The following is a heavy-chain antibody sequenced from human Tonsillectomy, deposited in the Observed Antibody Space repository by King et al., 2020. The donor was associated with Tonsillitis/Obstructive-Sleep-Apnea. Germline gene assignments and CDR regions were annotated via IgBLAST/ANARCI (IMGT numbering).Heavy chain of an antibody. CDR1: GYNFIGHW. Sequence: VQLVQSGAALKKPGESLKISCKGSGYNFIGHWIAWVRQTPGKGLEWMGMIFPGDSDTKYSPSFQGQVTMSADESISTVYLQWSSLKASDPAMYYCARPRGDYVLDLWGKGTTVTVSS. J-gene: IGHJ6*04. CDR3: ARPRGDYVLDL. CDR2: IFPGDSDT. V-gene: IGHV5-51*01. D-gene: IGHD4-17*01.